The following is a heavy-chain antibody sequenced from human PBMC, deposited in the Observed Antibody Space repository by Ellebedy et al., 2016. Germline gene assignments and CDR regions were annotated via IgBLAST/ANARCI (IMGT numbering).Heavy chain of an antibody. CDR2: ISWNSASS. CDR3: ARDRDDPNAGDAFDV. CDR1: GFTFEDYA. J-gene: IGHJ3*01. V-gene: IGHV3-9*01. Sequence: GGSLRLSXVGSGFTFEDYAMHWVRQVPGKGLEWVSGISWNSASSGYADSVKGRFTISRDNAKNTLYLQMNSLRVEDTAVYYCARDRDDPNAGDAFDVWGQGTMVTVS. D-gene: IGHD1-1*01.